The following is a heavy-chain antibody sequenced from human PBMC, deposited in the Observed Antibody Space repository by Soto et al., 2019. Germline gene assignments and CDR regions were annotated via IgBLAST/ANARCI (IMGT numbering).Heavy chain of an antibody. CDR3: ARDFLPSEYSSSSPFWFDP. CDR2: ISSSSSYI. Sequence: GGSLRLSCAASGFTFSSYNMNWVRQAPGKGLEWVSSISSSSSYIYYADSVKGRFTISRDNAKNSLYLQMNSLRAEDTAVYYCARDFLPSEYSSSSPFWFDPWGQGTLVTVSS. CDR1: GFTFSSYN. J-gene: IGHJ5*02. D-gene: IGHD6-6*01. V-gene: IGHV3-21*01.